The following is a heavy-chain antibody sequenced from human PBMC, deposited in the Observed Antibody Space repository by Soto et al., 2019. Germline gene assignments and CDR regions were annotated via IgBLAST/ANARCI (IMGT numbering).Heavy chain of an antibody. J-gene: IGHJ4*02. V-gene: IGHV2-70*01. Sequence: ESGPTLVNPTQTLTLTCTFSGFSLSTDAMFVSWIRQPPGKALEWLALIDWDDDKYYSTSLETRLTISKDTSKNQVVLTMTNMDPVDTATYYCARTAYSSNWAHFDYWGQGALVTVSS. CDR1: GFSLSTDAMF. D-gene: IGHD6-13*01. CDR3: ARTAYSSNWAHFDY. CDR2: IDWDDDK.